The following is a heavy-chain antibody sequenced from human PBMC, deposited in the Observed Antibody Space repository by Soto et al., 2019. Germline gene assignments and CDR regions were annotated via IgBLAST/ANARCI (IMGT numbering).Heavy chain of an antibody. J-gene: IGHJ4*02. Sequence: GGSLRLSCAASGFTFSSYAMNWVRQAPGKGLEWVSGISGSSGSTYYADSVKGRFTISRDSSKNTLYLQMSSLSAEDTAVYYCAKGVLNWDDAPTGYFAYWGQGTLVTVYS. CDR1: GFTFSSYA. D-gene: IGHD1-1*01. CDR2: ISGSSGST. V-gene: IGHV3-23*01. CDR3: AKGVLNWDDAPTGYFAY.